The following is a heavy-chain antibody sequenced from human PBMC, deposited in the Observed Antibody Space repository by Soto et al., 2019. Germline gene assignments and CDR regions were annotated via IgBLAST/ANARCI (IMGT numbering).Heavy chain of an antibody. CDR3: ARGYGEQGNIYFDY. CDR2: IKQDGSEK. Sequence: GGSLRLSCAASGFIFSNYWMSWVRQAPGKGLEWVANIKQDGSEKSYVDSVKGRFTISRDNAKNSLYLQMNSLRADDTAVYYCARGYGEQGNIYFDYWGQGTLVTVSS. CDR1: GFIFSNYW. V-gene: IGHV3-7*01. J-gene: IGHJ4*02. D-gene: IGHD4-17*01.